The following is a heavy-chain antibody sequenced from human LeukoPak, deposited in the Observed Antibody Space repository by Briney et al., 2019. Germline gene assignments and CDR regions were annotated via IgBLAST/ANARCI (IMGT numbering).Heavy chain of an antibody. Sequence: GGSLRLSCAASGFFFSDYYMSWMRQAPAKGLEWVSYIDGINSNMSYADSVMGRFTISRDNAKNELYLQMNSLRGEDTAVYYCVRAYTRGYSDDFDYWGQGTLVTVSS. D-gene: IGHD3-22*01. CDR2: IDGINSNM. CDR1: GFFFSDYY. CDR3: VRAYTRGYSDDFDY. V-gene: IGHV3-11*01. J-gene: IGHJ4*02.